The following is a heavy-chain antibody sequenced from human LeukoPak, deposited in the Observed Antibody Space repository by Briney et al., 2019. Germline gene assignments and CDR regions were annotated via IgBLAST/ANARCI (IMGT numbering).Heavy chain of an antibody. CDR2: IHYSGAT. D-gene: IGHD6-19*01. Sequence: GSLRLSCAASGFSFNYFWMSWIRQPPGKGLEWIGYIHYSGATNYNPSLKSRVIMSVDTSRNQFSLNLYSVTAEDTAMYYCARHSSGWHLDFWGQGTLVTVSS. V-gene: IGHV4-59*01. J-gene: IGHJ4*02. CDR1: GFSFNYFW. CDR3: ARHSSGWHLDF.